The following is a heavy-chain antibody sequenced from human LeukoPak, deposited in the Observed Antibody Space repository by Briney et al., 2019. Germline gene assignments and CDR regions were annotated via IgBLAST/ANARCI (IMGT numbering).Heavy chain of an antibody. CDR1: GGSFSGYY. CDR3: ARGWLLLGYFDY. V-gene: IGHV4-34*01. CDR2: INHSGST. Sequence: SETLSLTCAVYGGSFSGYYWSWIRQPPGKGLEWIGEINHSGSTNYNPSLKSRVTISVDTSKNQFSLKLSSVTAADTAVYYCARGWLLLGYFDYGGQGTLVTASS. J-gene: IGHJ4*02. D-gene: IGHD3-22*01.